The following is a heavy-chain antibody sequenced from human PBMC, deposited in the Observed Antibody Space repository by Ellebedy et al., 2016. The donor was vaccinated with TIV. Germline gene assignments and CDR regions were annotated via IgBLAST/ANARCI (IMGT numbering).Heavy chain of an antibody. D-gene: IGHD2-15*01. Sequence: AASVKVSCKASGYTFTGYYMHWVRQAPGQGLEWMGWINPNSGGTNYAQKFQGRVTMTRDTSISTAYMELSRLRSDDTAVYYCAREGCSGGSCYSNWFDPWGQGTLVTVSS. CDR1: GYTFTGYY. J-gene: IGHJ5*02. CDR3: AREGCSGGSCYSNWFDP. V-gene: IGHV1-2*02. CDR2: INPNSGGT.